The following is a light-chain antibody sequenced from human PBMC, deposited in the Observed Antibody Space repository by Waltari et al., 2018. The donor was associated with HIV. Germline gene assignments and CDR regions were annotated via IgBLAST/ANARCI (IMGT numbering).Light chain of an antibody. V-gene: IGKV3-15*01. J-gene: IGKJ1*01. CDR3: QQYNNWPPWT. CDR1: QSVSSN. CDR2: GAS. Sequence: EIVMTQSPATLSVSPGERATLSCRASQSVSSNLAWYQQKPGQAPRLLIYGASTRATGIPSRCSGSWSGTEFTLTISSLQSEDFAVYYCQQYNNWPPWTFGQGTKVEIK.